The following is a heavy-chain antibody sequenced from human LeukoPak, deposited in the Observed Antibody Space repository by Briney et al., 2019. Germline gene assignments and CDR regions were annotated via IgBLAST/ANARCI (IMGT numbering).Heavy chain of an antibody. J-gene: IGHJ4*02. V-gene: IGHV3-7*01. CDR3: ATTDGYNLFDY. CDR2: IKQDGSEK. Sequence: QAGGSLRLSCAASGFTFSSYWMSWVRQAPGKGLEWVANIKQDGSEKYYVDSVKGRFTISRDNAKNSLYLQMNSLRAEDTAVYYCATTDGYNLFDYWGQGTLVTVSS. CDR1: GFTFSSYW. D-gene: IGHD5-24*01.